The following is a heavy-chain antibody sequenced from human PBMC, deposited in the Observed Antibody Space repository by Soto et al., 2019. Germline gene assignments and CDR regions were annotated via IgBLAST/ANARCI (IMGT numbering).Heavy chain of an antibody. J-gene: IGHJ4*02. D-gene: IGHD4-17*01. Sequence: EEQLVESGGGLVQPGGSLRLSCAASGFTFSNHVMNWVRQAPGRGLEWVSSINRDYNTYYADSVRGRFTISRDNAKDSLYLQMNSRIADDTADYYCVNGDYYVGQGTLVTVSS. CDR3: VNGDYY. CDR1: GFTFSNHV. V-gene: IGHV3-48*01. CDR2: INRDYNT.